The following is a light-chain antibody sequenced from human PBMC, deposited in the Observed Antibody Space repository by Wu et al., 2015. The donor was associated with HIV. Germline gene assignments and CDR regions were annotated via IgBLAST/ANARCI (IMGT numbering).Light chain of an antibody. CDR3: QQYGSSPLT. Sequence: EIVLTQSPGTLSLSPGERITLSCRASQSVNNNYLAWYQQKPGQAPRLLIDGASSRATGIPDRFSGSGSGTDFTLSISRLEPEDFAVYYCQQYGSSPLTFGGGTKVEIK. J-gene: IGKJ4*01. CDR1: QSVNNNY. CDR2: GAS. V-gene: IGKV3-20*01.